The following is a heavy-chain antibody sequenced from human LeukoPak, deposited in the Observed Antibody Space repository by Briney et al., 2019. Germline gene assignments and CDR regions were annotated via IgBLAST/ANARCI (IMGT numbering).Heavy chain of an antibody. V-gene: IGHV4-4*07. CDR2: IYATGST. CDR1: GDSIRSYW. Sequence: SETLSLTCDVSGDSIRSYWWGWVRQPAGKGLEWIGRIYATGSTKFNPSLKSRLTMSMDTSTNQFSLKLTSVTAADTAVYFCARQGYPASYYFLDSWSQGTLVTVSS. J-gene: IGHJ4*02. D-gene: IGHD1-26*01. CDR3: ARQGYPASYYFLDS.